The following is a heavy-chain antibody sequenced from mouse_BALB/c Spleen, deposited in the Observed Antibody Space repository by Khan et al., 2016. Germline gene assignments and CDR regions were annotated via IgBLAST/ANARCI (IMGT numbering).Heavy chain of an antibody. CDR1: GFTFSDYY. J-gene: IGHJ1*01. Sequence: EVELVESGGGLVKPGGSLKLSCAASGFTFSDYYMYWVRQTPEKRLEWVATISDGGTYTYYPDSVKGRFTISRDTAKNNLYLQMSSLKSEDTAIFYCVRGLDWCFDVWGAGTTVTVSS. CDR3: VRGLDWCFDV. V-gene: IGHV5-4*02. CDR2: ISDGGTYT.